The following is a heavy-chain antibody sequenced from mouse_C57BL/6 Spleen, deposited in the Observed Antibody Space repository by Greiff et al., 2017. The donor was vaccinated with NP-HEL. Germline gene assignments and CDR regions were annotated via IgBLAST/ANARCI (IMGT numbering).Heavy chain of an antibody. CDR2: ISDGGSYT. CDR3: ARERDYGRSPYWYCEV. CDR1: GFTFSSYA. Sequence: EVQGVESGGGLVKPGGSLKLSCAASGFTFSSYAMSWVRQTPEKRLEWVATISDGGSYTYYPDNVKGRFTISRDNANNTLYLQRSQRKSEDTAMYYWARERDYGRSPYWYCEVGGTGTTVTVSS. V-gene: IGHV5-4*01. D-gene: IGHD1-1*01. J-gene: IGHJ1*03.